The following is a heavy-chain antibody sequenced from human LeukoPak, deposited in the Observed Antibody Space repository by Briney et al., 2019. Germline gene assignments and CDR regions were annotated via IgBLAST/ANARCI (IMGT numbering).Heavy chain of an antibody. CDR3: ARGYYYDSSGYYPFDY. V-gene: IGHV4-59*01. D-gene: IGHD3-22*01. CDR1: GGSISSYY. J-gene: IGHJ4*02. Sequence: SETLSLTCTVSGGSISSYYWSWIRQPPGKGLEWIGYIYYSGSTNYNPSLKSRVTISVDTSKNQFSLKLSSVTAADTAVYYCARGYYYDSSGYYPFDYWGQGTLVTVSS. CDR2: IYYSGST.